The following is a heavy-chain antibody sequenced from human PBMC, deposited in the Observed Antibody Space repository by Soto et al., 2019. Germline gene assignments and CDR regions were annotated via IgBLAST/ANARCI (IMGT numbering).Heavy chain of an antibody. Sequence: GGSLRLSCAASGFTFSSYAMSWVRQAPGKGLEWVSAISGSGGSTYYADSVKGRFTISRDNSKNTLYLQMNSLRAEDTAVYYCAKDSRPSNYGDYEVLDYWGQGTLVTVSS. CDR2: ISGSGGST. CDR3: AKDSRPSNYGDYEVLDY. J-gene: IGHJ4*02. CDR1: GFTFSSYA. D-gene: IGHD4-17*01. V-gene: IGHV3-23*01.